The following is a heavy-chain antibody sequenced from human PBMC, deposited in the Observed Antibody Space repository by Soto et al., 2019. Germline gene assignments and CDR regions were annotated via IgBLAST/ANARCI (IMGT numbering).Heavy chain of an antibody. CDR1: GYTFTGYY. J-gene: IGHJ4*02. CDR3: ARVLWFGELPDY. D-gene: IGHD3-10*01. V-gene: IGHV1-2*02. Sequence: VKVSCKASGYTFTGYYMHWVRQAPGQGLEWMGWINPNSGGTNYAQKFQGRVTMTRDTSISTAYMELSRLRSDDTAVYYCARVLWFGELPDYWGQGTLVTVSS. CDR2: INPNSGGT.